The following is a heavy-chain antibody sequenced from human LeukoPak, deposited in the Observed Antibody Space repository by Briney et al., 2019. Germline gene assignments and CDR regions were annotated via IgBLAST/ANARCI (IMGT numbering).Heavy chain of an antibody. CDR2: IRSKAYGGTT. CDR3: GAAAAGRPSYYYYGVDV. D-gene: IGHD6-13*01. CDR1: GFTFSNVW. V-gene: IGHV3-49*04. J-gene: IGHJ6*02. Sequence: SGGSLRLSCAASGFTFSNVWMSWVRQAPGKGLEWVGFIRSKAYGGTTEYAASVKGRFTISRDDSKSIAYLQMNSLKTEDTAVYYCGAAAAGRPSYYYYGVDVWGQGTTVTVSS.